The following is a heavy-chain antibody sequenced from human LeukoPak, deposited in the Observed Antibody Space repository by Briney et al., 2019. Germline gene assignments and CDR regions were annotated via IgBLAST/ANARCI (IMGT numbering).Heavy chain of an antibody. D-gene: IGHD2-8*01. J-gene: IGHJ3*02. Sequence: GGSLRLSCAASGFTFRNYAMTWVRQVPGKGLEWVSSISSSGGSTYYPDSVRGRLTISRDNSKNTLYPQMNSLRAEDTAVYYCAKGMRGFGWTFEIWGQGTMVTVSS. V-gene: IGHV3-23*01. CDR1: GFTFRNYA. CDR3: AKGMRGFGWTFEI. CDR2: ISSSGGST.